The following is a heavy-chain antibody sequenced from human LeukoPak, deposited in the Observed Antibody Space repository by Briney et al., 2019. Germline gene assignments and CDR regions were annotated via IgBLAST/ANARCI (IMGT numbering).Heavy chain of an antibody. J-gene: IGHJ5*02. Sequence: GGSLRLSCAASGFTFSSYGMSWVRQAPGKGLEWVSAISGSGGSTYYADSVKGRFTISRDNSKNTLYLQMNSLRAEDTAVYYCAKGRQTLSKSMWFDPWGQGTLVTVSS. CDR2: ISGSGGST. D-gene: IGHD3-3*02. CDR1: GFTFSSYG. V-gene: IGHV3-23*01. CDR3: AKGRQTLSKSMWFDP.